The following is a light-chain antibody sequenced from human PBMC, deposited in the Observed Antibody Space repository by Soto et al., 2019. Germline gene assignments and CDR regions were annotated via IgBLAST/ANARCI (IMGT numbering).Light chain of an antibody. CDR1: QSVSSSY. CDR3: QQYGSSLLT. V-gene: IGKV3-20*01. CDR2: GAS. Sequence: EIVLTQSPGTLSLSPGERATLSCRASQSVSSSYLAWYQQKPGQAPRLLIYGASSRATGIPDRFSGSGSGTDFSLTVSRLEPVDFAVYYCQQYGSSLLTFGGGTKVEIK. J-gene: IGKJ4*01.